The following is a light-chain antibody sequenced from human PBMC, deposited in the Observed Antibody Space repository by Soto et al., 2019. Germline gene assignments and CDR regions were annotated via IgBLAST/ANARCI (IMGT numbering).Light chain of an antibody. CDR3: QQYSTYTLT. Sequence: DIQVTQSPSALSASVGDRVAITCRASQSISSWLAWYQQKPGKAPKLLIYDASTLESGVPSTFSGSGSGTEFTLTISSLQPGDFATYYCQQYSTYTLTFAQGTKVDIK. CDR1: QSISSW. V-gene: IGKV1-5*01. CDR2: DAS. J-gene: IGKJ1*01.